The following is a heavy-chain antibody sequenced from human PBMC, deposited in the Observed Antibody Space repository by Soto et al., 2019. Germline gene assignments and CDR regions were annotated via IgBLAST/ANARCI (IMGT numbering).Heavy chain of an antibody. D-gene: IGHD2-2*01. Sequence: QITLKESGPTLVKPTQTLTLTCTFSGFSLSADGVGVGWIRQPPGKALEWLALIYWDDDKRYRPSLKSRLTITKDTPKTQVVLTMTNMDPVDTATYYCAHAYGGTSWPNDAFDVWGQGTVVTVSS. CDR1: GFSLSADGVG. J-gene: IGHJ3*01. CDR3: AHAYGGTSWPNDAFDV. CDR2: IYWDDDK. V-gene: IGHV2-5*02.